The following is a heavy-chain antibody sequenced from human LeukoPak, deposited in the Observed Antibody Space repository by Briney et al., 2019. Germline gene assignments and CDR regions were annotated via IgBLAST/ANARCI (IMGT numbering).Heavy chain of an antibody. Sequence: SETLSLTCTVSGGSISSSSYYWGWIRQPPGKGLEWIGTIYYIGTAYYNPSLKSRVTISADTSKNQFSLKLSSVTAADTAVYYCARGSGKVPLGRKPRGYYYGMDVWGQGTTVTVSS. CDR1: GGSISSSSYY. J-gene: IGHJ6*02. CDR3: ARGSGKVPLGRKPRGYYYGMDV. CDR2: IYYIGTA. V-gene: IGHV4-39*07. D-gene: IGHD3-10*01.